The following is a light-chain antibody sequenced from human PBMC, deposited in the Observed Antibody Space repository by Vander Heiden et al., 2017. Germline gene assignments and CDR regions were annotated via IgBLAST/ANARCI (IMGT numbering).Light chain of an antibody. J-gene: IGKJ4*01. V-gene: IGKV3-11*01. CDR1: QSVSSY. CDR2: DAS. Sequence: EIVLTQSPATLSLSPGERATLSCRASQSVSSYLAWYQQKSGQSPRLLIYDASTRATGVPARFSGSGSGTDFTLTISSLEPEDFAVYYCHQHSNWPPLTFGGGTKVEIK. CDR3: HQHSNWPPLT.